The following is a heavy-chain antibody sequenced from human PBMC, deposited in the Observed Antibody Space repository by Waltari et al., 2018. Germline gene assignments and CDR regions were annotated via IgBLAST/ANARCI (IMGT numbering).Heavy chain of an antibody. V-gene: IGHV4-39*07. CDR2: MYNGGTT. CDR3: ARDRSGTINSFDP. D-gene: IGHD3-3*01. CDR1: GGSISSGGYF. Sequence: QLHLQESGPRLVKPSETLSLTCTVSGGSISSGGYFWGWIRQPLGKGLEWIGSMYNGGTTYYNPSLKSRVTMSVDTSKNQFSLKLNSVTAADTAVYYCARDRSGTINSFDPWGQGTLVTVSS. J-gene: IGHJ5*02.